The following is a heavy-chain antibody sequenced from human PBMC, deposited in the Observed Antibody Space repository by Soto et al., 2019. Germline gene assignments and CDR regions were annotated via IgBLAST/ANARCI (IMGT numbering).Heavy chain of an antibody. V-gene: IGHV3-30*18. CDR1: GFTFSDYA. CDR2: ISYDGSDK. J-gene: IGHJ4*02. Sequence: QVQLVESGGSVVQPGKSLRLSCAASGFTFSDYAMHWVRQAPGKGLEWVADISYDGSDKYYADSVKGRFTISRDNSKNTLYLQTSRLRAEDTAIYSCAKDRLSGGSHFVYWGQGTLVTVSS. CDR3: AKDRLSGGSHFVY. D-gene: IGHD3-3*02.